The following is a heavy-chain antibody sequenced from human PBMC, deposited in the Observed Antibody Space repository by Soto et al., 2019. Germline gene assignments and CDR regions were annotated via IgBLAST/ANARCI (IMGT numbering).Heavy chain of an antibody. Sequence: SGPTLVNPTQTLTLTCTFSGFSLSTRGVGVGWIRQPPGKALEWLALIYWDDDKRYSPSLKNRLTVSKDTSTNRVVLTITNISPDDTGTYFCAHAGDFDLLSFDRWGPGTLVTVSS. CDR1: GFSLSTRGVG. CDR2: IYWDDDK. J-gene: IGHJ4*02. D-gene: IGHD2-15*01. CDR3: AHAGDFDLLSFDR. V-gene: IGHV2-5*02.